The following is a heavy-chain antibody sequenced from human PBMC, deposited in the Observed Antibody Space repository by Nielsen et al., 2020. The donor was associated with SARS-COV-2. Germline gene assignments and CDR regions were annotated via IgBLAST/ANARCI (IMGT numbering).Heavy chain of an antibody. CDR1: GASISSSSYY. V-gene: IGHV4-39*01. Sequence: SETLSLTCTVSGASISSSSYYWGWIRQPPGKGLELIGTIYYTGSTYYNPSLRGRVAMSVDTSTNQFSLKLSFLAASDTAVYYCARGGDFYYGSGYYFPFDYWGQGTLVTVSS. CDR3: ARGGDFYYGSGYYFPFDY. J-gene: IGHJ4*02. D-gene: IGHD3-10*01. CDR2: IYYTGST.